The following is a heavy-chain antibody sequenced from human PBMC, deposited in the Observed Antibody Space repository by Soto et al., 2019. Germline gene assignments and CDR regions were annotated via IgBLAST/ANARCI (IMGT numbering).Heavy chain of an antibody. V-gene: IGHV3-23*01. CDR3: AKDRRIAANKTSYGMDV. J-gene: IGHJ6*02. Sequence: GGSLRLSCAASGFTFSSYAMSWVRQAPGKGLEWVSAISGSGGSTYYADSVKGRFTISRDNSKNTLYLQMNSLRAEDTAVYYCAKDRRIAANKTSYGMDVWGQGTTVTVSS. D-gene: IGHD6-13*01. CDR1: GFTFSSYA. CDR2: ISGSGGST.